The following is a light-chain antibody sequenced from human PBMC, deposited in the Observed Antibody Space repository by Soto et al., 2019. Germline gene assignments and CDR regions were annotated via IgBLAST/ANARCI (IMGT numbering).Light chain of an antibody. J-gene: IGLJ3*02. V-gene: IGLV2-14*01. Sequence: QSALTQPASVSGSPGQSITISCTGTSSDVGGYNYVSWYQQHPGKSPKLLIYEVSNRSSGVSNRFSGSKSGNTACLTISGLQAEDEADYYCSSYTSSSTRVFGGGTKLNVL. CDR3: SSYTSSSTRV. CDR2: EVS. CDR1: SSDVGGYNY.